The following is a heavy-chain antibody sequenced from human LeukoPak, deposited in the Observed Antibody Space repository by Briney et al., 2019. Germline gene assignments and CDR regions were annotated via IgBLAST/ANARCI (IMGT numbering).Heavy chain of an antibody. Sequence: PGGSLRLSCAASGLTVSSNYMSWVRQAPGKGLEWVSVIYSGGSTYYADYVKGRFTISRDNSKNTLYLQMNSLRAEDTAVYYCARDGTMYDSSGYYHDAFDIWGQGTMVTVSS. CDR2: IYSGGST. J-gene: IGHJ3*02. CDR1: GLTVSSNY. CDR3: ARDGTMYDSSGYYHDAFDI. D-gene: IGHD3-22*01. V-gene: IGHV3-66*02.